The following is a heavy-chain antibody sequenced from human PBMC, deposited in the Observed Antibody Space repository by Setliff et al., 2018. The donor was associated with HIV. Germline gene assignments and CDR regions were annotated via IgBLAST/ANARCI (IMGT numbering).Heavy chain of an antibody. CDR3: ARGFSVYSSSDPLLNWFDP. CDR1: GYTYTSYA. D-gene: IGHD6-6*01. Sequence: ASVKVSCKASGYTYTSYAMHWVRQAPGQRLEWMGWINAGNGNTKYSQKFQGRVTITRDTSASTAYMELSSLRSEDTAVYYCARGFSVYSSSDPLLNWFDPWGQGTLVTVSS. V-gene: IGHV1-3*01. J-gene: IGHJ5*02. CDR2: INAGNGNT.